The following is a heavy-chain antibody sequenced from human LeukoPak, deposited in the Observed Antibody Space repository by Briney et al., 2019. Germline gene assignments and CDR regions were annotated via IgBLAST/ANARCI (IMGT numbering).Heavy chain of an antibody. CDR2: IIPIFGTA. J-gene: IGHJ4*02. V-gene: IGHV1-69*13. CDR3: ARDRGLGDFDY. Sequence: RGSVKVSCKASGGTFSSYAISWVRQAPGQGLEWMGGIIPIFGTANYAQKFQGRVTITADESTSTAYMELSSLRSEDTAVYYCARDRGLGDFDYWGQGTLVIVSS. D-gene: IGHD3-10*01. CDR1: GGTFSSYA.